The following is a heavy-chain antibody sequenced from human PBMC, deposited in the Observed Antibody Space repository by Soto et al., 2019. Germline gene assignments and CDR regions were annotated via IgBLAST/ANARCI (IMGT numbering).Heavy chain of an antibody. V-gene: IGHV3-53*02. CDR1: GFTVSHYY. Sequence: EVQLVETGGGLIQPGGSLRLSCAATGFTVSHYYMSWVHQAPGKGLEWVSLIYTGGNTHYADSVKGRFIISRDNSKNTLYLQMNTLRVEDTALYYCVRGFDYWGQGTRVTVSS. J-gene: IGHJ4*02. CDR3: VRGFDY. CDR2: IYTGGNT.